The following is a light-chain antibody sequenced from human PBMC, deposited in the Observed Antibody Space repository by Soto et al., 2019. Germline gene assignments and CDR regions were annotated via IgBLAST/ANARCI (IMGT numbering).Light chain of an antibody. CDR1: QSISSW. Sequence: DIQMTQSPSTLSASVGDRVTITCRASQSISSWLAWYQQKPGKAPKLLIYKASSLEGGVPSRFSGSGSGTEFTLTISSLQPDDFATYYGQQYNSSPYTFGQGTKLEIK. CDR3: QQYNSSPYT. V-gene: IGKV1-5*03. J-gene: IGKJ2*01. CDR2: KAS.